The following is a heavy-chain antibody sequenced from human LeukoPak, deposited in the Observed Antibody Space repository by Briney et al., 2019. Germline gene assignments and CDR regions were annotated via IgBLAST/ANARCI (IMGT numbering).Heavy chain of an antibody. CDR3: GSRGGYDFWSGPKDDWFDP. J-gene: IGHJ5*02. D-gene: IGHD3-3*01. CDR1: GGSFSGYY. Sequence: SETLSLTCAVYGGSFSGYYWSWIRQPPGKGLEWIGEINHSGSTNYNPSLKSRVTISVDTSKNQFSLKLSSVTAADTAVYYCGSRGGYDFWSGPKDDWFDPWGQGTLVTVSS. CDR2: INHSGST. V-gene: IGHV4-34*01.